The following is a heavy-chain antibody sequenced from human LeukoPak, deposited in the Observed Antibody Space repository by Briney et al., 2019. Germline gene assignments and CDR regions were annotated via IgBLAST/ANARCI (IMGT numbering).Heavy chain of an antibody. CDR1: GFTFSSYT. CDR3: ARRAYNWGAFDI. CDR2: ITSTSSTI. Sequence: PGGSLRLSCAASGFTFSSYTMNWVRQAPGKGLEYVSYITSTSSTIYYADSVKGRFTISRDNAKNSLYLQMNSLRAEDTAVYYCARRAYNWGAFDIWGQGTMVTVSS. J-gene: IGHJ3*02. D-gene: IGHD5-24*01. V-gene: IGHV3-48*01.